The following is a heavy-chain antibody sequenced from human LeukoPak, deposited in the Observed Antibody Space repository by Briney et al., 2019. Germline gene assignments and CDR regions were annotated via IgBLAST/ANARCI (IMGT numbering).Heavy chain of an antibody. CDR3: ARGSSWEANAFDI. J-gene: IGHJ3*02. CDR2: IIPIFGTA. V-gene: IGHV1-69*13. CDR1: GGTFSSYA. D-gene: IGHD6-13*01. Sequence: SVKVSCKAPGGTFSSYAISWVRQAPGQGLEWMGGIIPIFGTANYAQKFQGRVTITADESTSTAYMELSSLRSEDTAVYYCARGSSWEANAFDIWGQGTMVTVSS.